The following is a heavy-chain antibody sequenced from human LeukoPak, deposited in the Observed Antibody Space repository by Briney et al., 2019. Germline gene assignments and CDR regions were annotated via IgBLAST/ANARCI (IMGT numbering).Heavy chain of an antibody. CDR2: ISGSGGNT. D-gene: IGHD3-22*01. J-gene: IGHJ3*02. CDR3: ARGPGSGYYLTAFDI. Sequence: GGSLRLSCAASGFTFSSYAMSWVRQAPGKGLEWVSAISGSGGNTYYADSVKGRFTISRDNSKNTLYLQMNSLRAEDTAVYYCARGPGSGYYLTAFDIWGQGTMVTVSS. V-gene: IGHV3-23*01. CDR1: GFTFSSYA.